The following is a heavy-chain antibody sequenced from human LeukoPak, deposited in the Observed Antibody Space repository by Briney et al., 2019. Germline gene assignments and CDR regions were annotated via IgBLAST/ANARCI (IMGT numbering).Heavy chain of an antibody. V-gene: IGHV4-61*02. J-gene: IGHJ4*02. D-gene: IGHD6-13*01. Sequence: KPSETLSLTCTVSGGSISSDSYYWSWIRQPAGKGLEWIGRIHTSGNTNYNPSLKSRVTISVDTSKDEFYLRLNSVTAADTAVYYCARGDESIAAAGDWGQGTLVTVSS. CDR3: ARGDESIAAAGD. CDR1: GGSISSDSYY. CDR2: IHTSGNT.